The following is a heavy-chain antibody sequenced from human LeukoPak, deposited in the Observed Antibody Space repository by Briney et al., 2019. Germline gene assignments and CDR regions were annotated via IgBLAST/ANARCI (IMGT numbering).Heavy chain of an antibody. V-gene: IGHV1-2*02. CDR3: ARGGESSKLPFDY. Sequence: ASVKVSCKASGYTFTGYYMHWVRQAPGQGLEWMGWINPSSGGTNYAQKFQGRVTMTRDTSISTAYMELSRLRSDDTAVYYCARGGESSKLPFDYWGQGTLVTVSS. CDR2: INPSSGGT. J-gene: IGHJ4*02. D-gene: IGHD2-15*01. CDR1: GYTFTGYY.